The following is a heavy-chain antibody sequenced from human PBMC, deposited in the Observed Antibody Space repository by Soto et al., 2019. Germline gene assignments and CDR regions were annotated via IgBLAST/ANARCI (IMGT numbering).Heavy chain of an antibody. CDR1: GFSLTTSGVG. D-gene: IGHD3-3*01. CDR3: AHRVLRTVFGLVTTTAIYFDF. Sequence: QITLNESGPTQVKPRQTLTLTCTFSGFSLTTSGVGVGWIRQSPGKAPEWLALIYWDDDKSYSPSLKSRLTRTKDTSKNQLVLTMADLDPADTATYYCAHRVLRTVFGLVTTTAIYFDFWCQGTPVAVSS. V-gene: IGHV2-5*02. CDR2: IYWDDDK. J-gene: IGHJ4*02.